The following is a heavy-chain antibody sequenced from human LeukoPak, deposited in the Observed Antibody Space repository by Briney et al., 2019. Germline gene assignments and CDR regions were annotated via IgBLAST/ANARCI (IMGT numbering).Heavy chain of an antibody. D-gene: IGHD5-18*01. Sequence: TGGSLRLSCAASGFTFSSYAMHWVRQAPGKGLEWVAVISYDGSNKYYADSVKGRFTISRDNSKNTLYLQMNSLRAEDTAVYYCARAGSRGYSYGAYYYGMDVWGQGTTVTVS. CDR2: ISYDGSNK. CDR3: ARAGSRGYSYGAYYYGMDV. V-gene: IGHV3-30*04. CDR1: GFTFSSYA. J-gene: IGHJ6*02.